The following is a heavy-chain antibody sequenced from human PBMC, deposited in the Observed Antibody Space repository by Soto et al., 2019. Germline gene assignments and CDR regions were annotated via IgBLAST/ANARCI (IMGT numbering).Heavy chain of an antibody. V-gene: IGHV3-23*01. CDR3: AKDLPLWSGYSFSENH. CDR1: GFIFSSHA. Sequence: EVQLLESGGGFVKPGGSLRLSCEGSGFIFSSHAMSWVRQAPGNGLEWVSSVSGSGASVHLPDFLKGRFSSSRDNSKNTVYLELNNLRVDDTAVYYCAKDLPLWSGYSFSENHWGQGTLVTVSS. J-gene: IGHJ5*02. D-gene: IGHD3-3*01. CDR2: VSGSGASV.